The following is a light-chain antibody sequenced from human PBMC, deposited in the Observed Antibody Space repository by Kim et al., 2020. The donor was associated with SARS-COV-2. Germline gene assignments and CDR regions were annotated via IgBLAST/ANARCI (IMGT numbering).Light chain of an antibody. J-gene: IGKJ4*01. V-gene: IGKV3-15*01. CDR1: QSVSSN. CDR2: GAS. CDR3: QQFNTWPLT. Sequence: EIVMTQSPATLSLSPGERATLSCRASQSVSSNLAWYQQRPGQPPRLLIFGASTRATDIPARFSGSGSGTEFTLTISSLQSEDFAVYYCQQFNTWPLTFGGGTKVDIK.